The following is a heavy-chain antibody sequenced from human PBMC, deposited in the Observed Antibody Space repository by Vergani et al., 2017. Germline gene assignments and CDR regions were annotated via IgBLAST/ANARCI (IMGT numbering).Heavy chain of an antibody. CDR1: GFIFSDHY. CDR3: VRVKGSNCNDLLYDS. CDR2: IRNKANDYTT. Sequence: EVQVVESGGGLVQPGGSLRLSCAASGFIFSDHYMDWVRQAPGKGLEWVGRIRNKANDYTTQYAASVKGRFTISRDDSKSYLYLQMNSLQTEDTALYYCVRVKGSNCNDLLYDSCGQGTLVTVSS. J-gene: IGHJ3*02. D-gene: IGHD1-1*01. V-gene: IGHV3-72*01.